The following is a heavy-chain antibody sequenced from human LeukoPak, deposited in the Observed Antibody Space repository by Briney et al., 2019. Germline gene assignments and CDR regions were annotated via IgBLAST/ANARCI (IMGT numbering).Heavy chain of an antibody. D-gene: IGHD3-3*01. CDR2: IIPIFGTA. J-gene: IGHJ4*02. V-gene: IGHV1-69*06. Sequence: ASVKVSCKASGGTFSSYAISWVRQAPGQGLEWMGGIIPIFGTANYAQKFQGRVTITADKSTSTAYMELSSLRSEDTAVYYCARAPNYDFWSGYPYYFDYWGQGTLVTVSS. CDR3: ARAPNYDFWSGYPYYFDY. CDR1: GGTFSSYA.